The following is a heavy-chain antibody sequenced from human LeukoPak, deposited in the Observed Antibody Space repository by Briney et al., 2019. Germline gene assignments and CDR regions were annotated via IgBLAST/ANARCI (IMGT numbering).Heavy chain of an antibody. Sequence: GGSLRLSCAASGFTFSSYEMNWVRQAPGKGLEWVSYISSGSTIYYADSVKGRFTISRDNAKNSLYLQMNSLRAEDTAVYYCARDSYYYDSSGYYYDSLAFDIWGQGTMVTVSS. V-gene: IGHV3-48*03. J-gene: IGHJ3*02. CDR1: GFTFSSYE. D-gene: IGHD3-22*01. CDR3: ARDSYYYDSSGYYYDSLAFDI. CDR2: ISSGSTI.